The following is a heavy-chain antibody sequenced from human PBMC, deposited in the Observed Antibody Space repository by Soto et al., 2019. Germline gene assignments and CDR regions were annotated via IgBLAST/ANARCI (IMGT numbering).Heavy chain of an antibody. CDR3: VRTSLVVAAATREDY. J-gene: IGHJ4*02. CDR1: GFTFSIYW. D-gene: IGHD2-15*01. CDR2: INSDGSST. Sequence: EVQLVESGGGFVQPGESLRLSCAASGFTFSIYWMRWVRQAPGKGLGWVSRINSDGSSTSYAGSVKGRFTISRDNEKNTLYLQMNSLRAEDTAVYYCVRTSLVVAAATREDYWGQGTLVTVSS. V-gene: IGHV3-74*01.